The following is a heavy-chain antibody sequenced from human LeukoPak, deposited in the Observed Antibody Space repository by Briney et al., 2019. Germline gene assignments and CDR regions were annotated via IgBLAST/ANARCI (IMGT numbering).Heavy chain of an antibody. CDR2: ISADNGNT. V-gene: IGHV1-18*04. J-gene: IGHJ4*02. CDR3: ARALYHTFDY. CDR1: GYSFTTYH. Sequence: GASVKVSCKASGYSFTTYHMHWVRQAPGQGLEWMGRISADNGNTNYAQKFQGRVTMTTDTSTSTVYMELRSLRSDDTAVYYCARALYHTFDYWGQGTLVTVSS. D-gene: IGHD2-2*01.